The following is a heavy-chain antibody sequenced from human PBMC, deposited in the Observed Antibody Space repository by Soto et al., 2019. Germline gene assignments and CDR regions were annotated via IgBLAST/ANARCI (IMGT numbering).Heavy chain of an antibody. V-gene: IGHV4-4*02. CDR3: ARGDSSSSSYYYYYGMDV. CDR1: XGSISSSNW. CDR2: IYHSGST. Sequence: TLSLTCAVSXGSISSSNWWSWVRQPPGKGLEWIGEIYHSGSTNYNPSLKSRVTISVDKSKNQFSLKLSSVTAADTAVYYCARGDSSSSSYYYYYGMDVWGQGTTVTVSS. J-gene: IGHJ6*02. D-gene: IGHD6-6*01.